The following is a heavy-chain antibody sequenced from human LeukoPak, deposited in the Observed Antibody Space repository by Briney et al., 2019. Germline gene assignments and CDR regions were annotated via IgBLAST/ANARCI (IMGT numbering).Heavy chain of an antibody. Sequence: PGGSLRPSCAASGFTFSSHWMNWVRQAPGKGLEWVANIKEDGSEKYYVDSVKGRFTISRDNAKNSLCLQMNSLRAEDTAIYYCVRSGCYCGQGTLVTVSS. J-gene: IGHJ1*01. CDR2: IKEDGSEK. D-gene: IGHD1-26*01. CDR3: VRSGCY. V-gene: IGHV3-7*05. CDR1: GFTFSSHW.